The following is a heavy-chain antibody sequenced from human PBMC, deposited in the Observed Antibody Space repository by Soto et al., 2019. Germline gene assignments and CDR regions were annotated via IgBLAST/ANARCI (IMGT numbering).Heavy chain of an antibody. V-gene: IGHV3-53*02. Sequence: ELQLVESGGGLIQPGGSLRLSCAASGFTVTRNYMTWVRLAPGKGLECVSTIHTGGKTFYTDSVKGRFTVSRDASKNTLDLQMNTLSVEDTAIYYCATGGSKRVRGAIVEVFHLEFWGRGTVVPVSS. D-gene: IGHD3-10*01. CDR2: IHTGGKT. J-gene: IGHJ4*02. CDR1: GFTVTRNY. CDR3: ATGGSKRVRGAIVEVFHLEF.